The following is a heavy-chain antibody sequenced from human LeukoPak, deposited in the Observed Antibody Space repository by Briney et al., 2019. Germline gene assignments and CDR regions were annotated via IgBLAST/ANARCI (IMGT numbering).Heavy chain of an antibody. J-gene: IGHJ4*02. CDR1: GFTFSSFT. CDR3: ARAITTMISIYFDY. Sequence: PGGSLRLSCAASGFTFSSFTLNWVRQAPGKGLEWVSSISSSSSYIYYADSLKGRFTISRDNAKNSLYLQMNSLRAEDTAVYYCARAITTMISIYFDYWGQGTLVTVSS. V-gene: IGHV3-21*01. D-gene: IGHD3-22*01. CDR2: ISSSSSYI.